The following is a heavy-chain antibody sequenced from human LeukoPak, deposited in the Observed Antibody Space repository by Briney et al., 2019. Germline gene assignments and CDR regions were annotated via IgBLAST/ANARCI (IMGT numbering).Heavy chain of an antibody. Sequence: ASVKVSCKASGYTFTGYYMHWVRQAPGQGHEWMGRINPNSGGTNYAQKFQGRVTMTRDTSISTAYMELNRLRSDDTAVYYYARDPRGYDYWGQGTLVTVSS. CDR1: GYTFTGYY. V-gene: IGHV1-2*06. D-gene: IGHD3-10*01. J-gene: IGHJ4*02. CDR3: ARDPRGYDY. CDR2: INPNSGGT.